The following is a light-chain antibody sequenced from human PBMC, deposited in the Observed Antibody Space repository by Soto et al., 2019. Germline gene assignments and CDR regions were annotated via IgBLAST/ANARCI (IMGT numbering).Light chain of an antibody. CDR3: QQYDIWPPYT. J-gene: IGKJ2*01. V-gene: IGKV3-15*01. Sequence: ETVMTQSPATLSVSPGERATLSCRASQSVSSNLAWYQQKPGQAPRLLIYGASTRATGIPARFSGSGSGTEFTLTISSLQSEDFAIYYCQQYDIWPPYTFGQGTKVDIK. CDR2: GAS. CDR1: QSVSSN.